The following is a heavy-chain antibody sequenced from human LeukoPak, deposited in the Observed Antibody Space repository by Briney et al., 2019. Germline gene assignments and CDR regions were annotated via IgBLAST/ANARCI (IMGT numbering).Heavy chain of an antibody. D-gene: IGHD3-22*01. J-gene: IGHJ4*02. Sequence: GASVKVSCKASGYTFTSYGISWVRQAPGQGLEWMGWISAYNGNTNYAQKLQGRVTMTTDTSTSTAYMELRSLRSDDTAVYYCARVVIYYDSSAYYYVRPRYFDYWGQGTLVTVSS. CDR2: ISAYNGNT. CDR3: ARVVIYYDSSAYYYVRPRYFDY. CDR1: GYTFTSYG. V-gene: IGHV1-18*01.